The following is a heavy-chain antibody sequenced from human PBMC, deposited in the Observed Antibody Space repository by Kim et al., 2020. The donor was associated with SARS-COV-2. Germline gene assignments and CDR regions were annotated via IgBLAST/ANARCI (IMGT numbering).Heavy chain of an antibody. CDR2: NK. D-gene: IGHD3-10*01. Sequence: NKYYAASVKGRFTISRDNSKNTLYLQMNSLRAEDTAVYYCAREGSGSFDYWGQGTLVTVSS. CDR3: AREGSGSFDY. V-gene: IGHV3-33*01. J-gene: IGHJ4*02.